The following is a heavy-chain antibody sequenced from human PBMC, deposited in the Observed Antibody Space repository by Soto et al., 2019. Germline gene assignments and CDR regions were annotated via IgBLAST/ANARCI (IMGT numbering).Heavy chain of an antibody. Sequence: QVQLVESGGGLVRPGESLRLSCAASEFTFSDYYMSWIRQAPGKGLEWVSYISSSGNTIYYADSVKGRFTISRDNAKNTLDLQMSSLRAEDTAVYYCARRYSGGRAFDICGQGTMVTVAS. J-gene: IGHJ3*02. CDR1: EFTFSDYY. CDR2: ISSSGNTI. V-gene: IGHV3-11*01. D-gene: IGHD5-12*01. CDR3: ARRYSGGRAFDI.